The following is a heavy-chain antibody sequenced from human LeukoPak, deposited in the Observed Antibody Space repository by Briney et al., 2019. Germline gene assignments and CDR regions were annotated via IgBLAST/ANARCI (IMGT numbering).Heavy chain of an antibody. Sequence: ASVKVSCKASGYTFTGYYMHWVRQAHGQGLEWMGWINPNSGGTNYAQKFQGWVTMTRDTSISTAYMELSRLRSDDTAVYYCARGQSEMATIAFDPWGQGTMVTVSS. CDR1: GYTFTGYY. J-gene: IGHJ5*02. D-gene: IGHD5-24*01. V-gene: IGHV1-2*04. CDR3: ARGQSEMATIAFDP. CDR2: INPNSGGT.